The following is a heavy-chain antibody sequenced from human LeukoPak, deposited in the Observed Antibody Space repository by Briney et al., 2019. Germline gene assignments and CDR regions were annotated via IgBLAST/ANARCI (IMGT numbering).Heavy chain of an antibody. Sequence: GGSLRLSCAAFGFTFSSYWMTWIRQAPGKGLEWVANIKQDGSVKYYVDSVKGRFTISRDNAKNSLYLQMNSLRAEDTAVYYCARDTGGGYSCYDCWGQGILVTVSS. CDR1: GFTFSSYW. D-gene: IGHD5-18*01. CDR2: IKQDGSVK. CDR3: ARDTGGGYSCYDC. V-gene: IGHV3-7*01. J-gene: IGHJ4*02.